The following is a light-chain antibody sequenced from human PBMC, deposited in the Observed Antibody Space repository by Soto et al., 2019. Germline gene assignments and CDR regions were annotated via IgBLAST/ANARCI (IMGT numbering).Light chain of an antibody. V-gene: IGLV2-14*01. CDR1: SSDVGDHNY. CDR3: SSYTTSGTFWV. Sequence: QSALTQPASVSGFPGQSITISCTGTSSDVGDHNYVSWYQQHPGKAPKLMIYDVTDRPSGVSNRFSGSKSGNTASLTISGLQAEDEADYYCSSYTTSGTFWVFGGGTKLTVL. J-gene: IGLJ3*02. CDR2: DVT.